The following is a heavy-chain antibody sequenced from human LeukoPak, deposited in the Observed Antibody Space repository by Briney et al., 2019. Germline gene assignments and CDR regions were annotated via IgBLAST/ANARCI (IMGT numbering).Heavy chain of an antibody. V-gene: IGHV4-4*09. J-gene: IGHJ4*02. D-gene: IGHD1-26*01. CDR1: GGSISSYY. CDR3: ARRGARGSYHFDY. Sequence: SETLSLTCTVSGGSISSYYWSWIRQPPGKGLEWIGYIYTSGSTNYNPSLKSQVTISVDTSKNQFSLKLSSVTAADTAVYYCARRGARGSYHFDYWGQGTLVTVSS. CDR2: IYTSGST.